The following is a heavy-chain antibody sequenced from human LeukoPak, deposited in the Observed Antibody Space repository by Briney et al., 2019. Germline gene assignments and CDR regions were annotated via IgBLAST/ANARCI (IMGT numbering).Heavy chain of an antibody. CDR3: ARDGARQQLTTGLFDY. D-gene: IGHD6-13*01. Sequence: GASVKVSCKASGYTFTSYGISWVRQAPGQGLEWMGWIGAYNGNTNYAQKLQGRVTMTTDTSTSTAYMELRSLRSDDTAVYYCARDGARQQLTTGLFDYWGQGTLVTVSS. V-gene: IGHV1-18*01. CDR1: GYTFTSYG. CDR2: IGAYNGNT. J-gene: IGHJ4*02.